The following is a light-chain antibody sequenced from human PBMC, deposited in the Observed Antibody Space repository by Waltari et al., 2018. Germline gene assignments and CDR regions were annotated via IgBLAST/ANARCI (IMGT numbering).Light chain of an antibody. V-gene: IGLV1-47*01. CDR1: SPTIGTNY. Sequence: QSVLTQPPSASGTPGQRVTISCSGSSPTIGTNYVNWYQQFPGTAPKPLIYRNNQRPSGVPDRFSGSKSGTSASLAISGLRSEDEAEYYCAAWDASHVVFGGGTKLTVL. CDR3: AAWDASHVV. J-gene: IGLJ2*01. CDR2: RNN.